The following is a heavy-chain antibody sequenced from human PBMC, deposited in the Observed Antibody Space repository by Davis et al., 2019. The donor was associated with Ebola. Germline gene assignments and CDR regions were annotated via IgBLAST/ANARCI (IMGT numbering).Heavy chain of an antibody. CDR3: VKRDSSSWHYFYFYGMDV. D-gene: IGHD2-2*01. V-gene: IGHV3-74*01. Sequence: PGGSLRLSCAASGFTFSNFWMHWVRQVPGKGLVWVSRIDTHGSITNYADSVRGRFSIFRDNSNNNLYLQMNRLRAEDTAIYYCVKRDSSSWHYFYFYGMDVWGQGTTVIVSS. CDR2: IDTHGSIT. CDR1: GFTFSNFW. J-gene: IGHJ6*02.